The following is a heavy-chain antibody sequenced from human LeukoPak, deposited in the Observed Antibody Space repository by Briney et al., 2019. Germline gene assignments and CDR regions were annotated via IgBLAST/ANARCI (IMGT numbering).Heavy chain of an antibody. CDR3: AKDPNYYDSSGPYYFDY. CDR1: GFTVSSNY. CDR2: IYSGGST. V-gene: IGHV3-53*01. J-gene: IGHJ4*02. Sequence: GGSLRLSCAASGFTVSSNYMSWVRQAPGKGLEWVSVIYSGGSTYYADSVKGRFTISRDNSKNTLYLQMNSLRAEDTAVYYCAKDPNYYDSSGPYYFDYWGQGTLVTVSS. D-gene: IGHD3-22*01.